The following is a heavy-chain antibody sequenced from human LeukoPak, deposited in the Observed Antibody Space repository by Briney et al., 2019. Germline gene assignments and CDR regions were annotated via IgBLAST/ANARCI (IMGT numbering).Heavy chain of an antibody. CDR1: GFTFSSYA. J-gene: IGHJ4*02. CDR2: INHSGST. CDR3: ARVTRSAGY. V-gene: IGHV4-34*01. Sequence: GSLRLSCAASGFTFSSYAMSWIRQPPGKGLEWIGEINHSGSTNYNPSLKSRVTISVDTSKNQFSLKLSSVTAADTAVYYCARVTRSAGYWGQGTLVTVSS.